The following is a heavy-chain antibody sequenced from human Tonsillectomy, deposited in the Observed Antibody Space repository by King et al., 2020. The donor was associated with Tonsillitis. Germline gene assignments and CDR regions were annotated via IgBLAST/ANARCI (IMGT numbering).Heavy chain of an antibody. CDR2: VSYSGST. D-gene: IGHD3-10*01. CDR1: GDSISDYY. V-gene: IGHV4-59*01. CDR3: ARTFYASGSFPGCFDY. Sequence: VQLQESGPGLVKPSETLSLTGTVSGDSISDYYWSWIRQPPGKGLGWIGYVSYSGSTNYNPSLKSRVTLSVDTSKNQFSLRLSSVTAADTAVYYCARTFYASGSFPGCFDYWGQGTLVTVSS. J-gene: IGHJ4*02.